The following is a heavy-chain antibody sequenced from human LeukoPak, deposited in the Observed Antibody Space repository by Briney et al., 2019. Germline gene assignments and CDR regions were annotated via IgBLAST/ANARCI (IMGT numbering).Heavy chain of an antibody. J-gene: IGHJ4*02. CDR2: ISSNGGST. D-gene: IGHD6-13*01. CDR1: GFTFSSYA. Sequence: GGSLRLSCAPSGFTFSSYAMHWVRQAPGKGLEYVSSISSNGGSTYYANSVKGRFTISRDNSKNTLYLQMGSLRAEDMAVYYCARSGAAGTIDYWGQGTLVTVSS. CDR3: ARSGAAGTIDY. V-gene: IGHV3-64*01.